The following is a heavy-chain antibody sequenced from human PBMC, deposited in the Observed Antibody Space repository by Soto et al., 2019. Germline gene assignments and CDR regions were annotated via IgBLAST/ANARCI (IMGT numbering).Heavy chain of an antibody. CDR3: ARGVWMWVEGSDCCHAVAV. CDR1: GYNFANNT. J-gene: IGHJ6*02. V-gene: IGHV1-3*01. CDR2: TNGGNDDT. D-gene: IGHD2-21*01. Sequence: QVHVVQAGAEVKEPGASVRLSCRTSGYNFANNTMQWVRQAPGQTFEWLGWTNGGNDDTRYSHKLQGRFIISKDAHANTLSMEMSSLTPKDTAVSSGARGVWMWVEGSDCCHAVAVRGPGTTVTVSS.